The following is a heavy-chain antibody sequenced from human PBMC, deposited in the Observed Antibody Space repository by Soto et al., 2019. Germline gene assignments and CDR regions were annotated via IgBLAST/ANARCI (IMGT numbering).Heavy chain of an antibody. CDR2: ISAYNGNT. CDR3: ARDISRPQMETHRLHLGELLN. J-gene: IGHJ4*02. V-gene: IGHV1-18*01. CDR1: GYTFTSYG. Sequence: QVQLVQSGAEVKKPGASVKVSCKASGYTFTSYGISWVRQAPGQGLEWMGGISAYNGNTNYAQKLNGRVTMTTHTSTSTAYMELRSLRSDDTAVYYCARDISRPQMETHRLHLGELLNWGQGTLVTVSS. D-gene: IGHD3-16*01.